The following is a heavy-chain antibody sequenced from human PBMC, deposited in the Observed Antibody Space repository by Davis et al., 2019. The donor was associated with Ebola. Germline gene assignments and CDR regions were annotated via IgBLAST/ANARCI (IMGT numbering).Heavy chain of an antibody. D-gene: IGHD3-16*01. J-gene: IGHJ4*02. Sequence: SETLSLTCTVSGGSISSYYWSWIRQPPGKGLEWIGYIYYSGSTNYNPSLKSRVTISVDTSKNQFSLKLSSVTAADTAVYYCARGPYLYYFDYWGQGTLVTVSS. CDR2: IYYSGST. CDR1: GGSISSYY. CDR3: ARGPYLYYFDY. V-gene: IGHV4-59*08.